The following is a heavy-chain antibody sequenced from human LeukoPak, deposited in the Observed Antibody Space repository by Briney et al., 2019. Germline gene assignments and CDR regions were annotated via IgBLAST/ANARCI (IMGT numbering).Heavy chain of an antibody. J-gene: IGHJ4*02. CDR2: IGGSGGST. CDR1: GFTFSSYA. Sequence: GGSLRLSFAASGFTFSSYARRGVRQAPGKGLEGGLAIGGSGGSTYYADSVKGRFTVSRDNSKTTLYLQMNSLRAEDTAVYYCANLWFGEFRALDYWGQGTLVTVSS. D-gene: IGHD3-10*01. V-gene: IGHV3-23*01. CDR3: ANLWFGEFRALDY.